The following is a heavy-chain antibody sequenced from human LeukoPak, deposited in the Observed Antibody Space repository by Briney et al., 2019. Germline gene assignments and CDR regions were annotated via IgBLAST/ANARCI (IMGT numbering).Heavy chain of an antibody. CDR3: AKDRTSSPGAY. J-gene: IGHJ4*02. D-gene: IGHD6-6*01. CDR1: GFTFSNSA. CDR2: ISGSGGST. V-gene: IGHV3-23*01. Sequence: GGSLRLSCAASGFTFSNSAMSWASQAPGKGLEWVSGISGSGGSTYYAESVKGRFTISRDNSKNTLYLQMNSLRAEDTAVYYCAKDRTSSPGAYWGQGTLVTVSS.